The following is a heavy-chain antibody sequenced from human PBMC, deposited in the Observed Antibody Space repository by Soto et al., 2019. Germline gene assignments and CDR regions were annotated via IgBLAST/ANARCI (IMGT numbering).Heavy chain of an antibody. CDR3: ARDNGLD. Sequence: LGGSLRLSCAASGFTFSSNGMRWVRQAPGKGLEWVSAISSSGGSTYYADSVKGRFTISRDNSKNALYLQMNSLRGEDTAVYYCARDNGLDWGRGTRVTVSS. D-gene: IGHD2-8*01. J-gene: IGHJ4*02. V-gene: IGHV3-23*01. CDR2: ISSSGGST. CDR1: GFTFSSNG.